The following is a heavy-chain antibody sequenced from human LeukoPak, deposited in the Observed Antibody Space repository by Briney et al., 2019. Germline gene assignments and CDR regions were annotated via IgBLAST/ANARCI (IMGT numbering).Heavy chain of an antibody. Sequence: GGSLRLSCAVSGFTFSDAWMSWVRQAPGKGLEWVGRIKTKTDGGTTDYAAPVKGRFTISRDDSKNTLFLQMNSLKTEDTAVYYCTTAYRLSAFDVWGQGTMVTVSS. V-gene: IGHV3-15*01. CDR3: TTAYRLSAFDV. J-gene: IGHJ3*01. CDR1: GFTFSDAW. CDR2: IKTKTDGGTT. D-gene: IGHD1-14*01.